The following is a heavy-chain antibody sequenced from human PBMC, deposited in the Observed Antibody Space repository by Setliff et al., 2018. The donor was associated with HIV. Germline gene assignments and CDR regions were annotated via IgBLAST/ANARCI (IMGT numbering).Heavy chain of an antibody. V-gene: IGHV1-2*06. J-gene: IGHJ3*01. CDR2: ISPDNGAA. Sequence: ASVKVSCKATDFIILANKMNWVRQAPGQGLEWIGRISPDNGAAEYAPQFQGRVIMTVDTSISTAYLEIPRLTSDDAAVYYCALPRVFDSFHVWGQGTMVTVSS. CDR1: DFIILANK. CDR3: ALPRVFDSFHV.